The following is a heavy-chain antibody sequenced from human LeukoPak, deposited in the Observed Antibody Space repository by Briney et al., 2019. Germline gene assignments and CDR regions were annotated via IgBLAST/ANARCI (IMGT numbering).Heavy chain of an antibody. Sequence: SETLSLTCTVSGGSISRYYWTWIRQPPEKGLEWIGYIHYSGNTNYNPSLESRVTISVDTSKNQFSLKLSSVTAADTAVYYCARMAVDNWFDPRGQGTLVTVSS. D-gene: IGHD6-19*01. CDR3: ARMAVDNWFDP. J-gene: IGHJ5*02. CDR2: IHYSGNT. V-gene: IGHV4-59*01. CDR1: GGSISRYY.